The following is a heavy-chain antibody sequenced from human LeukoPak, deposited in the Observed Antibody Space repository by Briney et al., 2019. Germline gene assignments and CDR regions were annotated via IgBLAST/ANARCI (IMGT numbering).Heavy chain of an antibody. CDR3: ARYRYGDHPFDP. CDR2: VKQDGSEK. D-gene: IGHD4-17*01. CDR1: GFTFSRHW. Sequence: GGSLRLSCAASGFTFSRHWMSWVRQAPGKGLEWVANVKQDGSEKKYMDSVEGRFSISRDNTKNSLYLQMNSLRAEDTAVYYCARYRYGDHPFDPWGQGPLVTVSS. J-gene: IGHJ5*02. V-gene: IGHV3-7*01.